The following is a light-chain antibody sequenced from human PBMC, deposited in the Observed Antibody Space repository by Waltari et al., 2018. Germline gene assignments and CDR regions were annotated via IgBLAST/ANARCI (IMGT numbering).Light chain of an antibody. J-gene: IGLJ2*01. CDR3: CSYAGSYTFVV. CDR2: EVT. V-gene: IGLV2-11*01. Sequence: QSALTQPRSVSGSPGQSVTISCTGTSSDVGGSTYVSWYQQHPGKAPKLMISEVTKRPSGVPDRFSGSKSGNTASLTISGLQAEDEADYYCCSYAGSYTFVVFGGGTKLTVL. CDR1: SSDVGGSTY.